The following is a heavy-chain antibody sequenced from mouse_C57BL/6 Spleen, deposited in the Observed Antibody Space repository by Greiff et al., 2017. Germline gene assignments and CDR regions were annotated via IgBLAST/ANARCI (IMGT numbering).Heavy chain of an antibody. CDR1: GFTFSSYA. CDR3: ARAPYDYDGYYAMDY. CDR2: ISDGGSYT. Sequence: EVKLMESGGGLVKPGGSLKLSCAASGFTFSSYAMSWVRQTPEKRLEWVATISDGGSYTYYPDNVKGRFTISRDNAKNNLYLQMSHLKSEDTAMYYCARAPYDYDGYYAMDYWGQGTSVTVSS. V-gene: IGHV5-4*03. D-gene: IGHD2-4*01. J-gene: IGHJ4*01.